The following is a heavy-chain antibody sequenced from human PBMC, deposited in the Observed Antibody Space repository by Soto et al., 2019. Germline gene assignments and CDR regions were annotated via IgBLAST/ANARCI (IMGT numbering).Heavy chain of an antibody. J-gene: IGHJ4*02. D-gene: IGHD6-13*01. CDR2: IYHSGST. CDR3: ARGERQQQRDY. Sequence: QVQLQESGPGLVKPSGTLSLTCAVSGDSISSSKWWSWVRQPPGKGLEWIGEIYHSGSTNYNPSLKSGIIISGEKSKTQCSLKLSSVADADTAVYYCARGERQQQRDYWGQGTLVTVSS. CDR1: GDSISSSKW. V-gene: IGHV4-4*02.